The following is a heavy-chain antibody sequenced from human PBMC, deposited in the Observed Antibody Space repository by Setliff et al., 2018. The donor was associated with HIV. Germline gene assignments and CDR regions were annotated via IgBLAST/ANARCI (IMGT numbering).Heavy chain of an antibody. D-gene: IGHD3-3*01. Sequence: GGSLRLSCAASGFIFNTAWMNWVRQASGKGLEWVGRIKTEAEGYATAYAASVKGRFTISRDDSKNTAYLQMNSLKTDDTAVYFCTKFSEWSEDYWGQGTLVTAPQ. CDR2: IKTEAEGYAT. V-gene: IGHV3-73*01. J-gene: IGHJ4*02. CDR3: TKFSEWSEDY. CDR1: GFIFNTAW.